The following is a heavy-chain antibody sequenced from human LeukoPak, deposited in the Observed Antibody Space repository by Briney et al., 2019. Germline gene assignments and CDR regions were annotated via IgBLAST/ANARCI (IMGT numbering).Heavy chain of an antibody. CDR2: IRSKGYGGTT. J-gene: IGHJ4*02. CDR1: GFTFGDYA. Sequence: GGSLRLSCTASGFTFGDYAMSWVHQAPGKGLEWVGFIRSKGYGGTTEYAASVKGRLTISRDDSKSIAYLQMNSLKNEDTAVYYCTRGSVGFDYWGQGTLVTVSS. CDR3: TRGSVGFDY. V-gene: IGHV3-49*04. D-gene: IGHD5/OR15-5a*01.